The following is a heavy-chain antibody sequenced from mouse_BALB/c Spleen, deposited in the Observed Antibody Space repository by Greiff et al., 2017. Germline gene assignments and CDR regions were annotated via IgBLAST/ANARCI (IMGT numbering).Heavy chain of an antibody. CDR2: ISSGGSYT. J-gene: IGHJ4*01. D-gene: IGHD1-1*01. CDR3: ARQDYYAYAMDY. Sequence: EVQVVESGGDLVKPGGSLKLSCAASGFTFSSYGMSWVRQTPDKRLEWIATISSGGSYTYYPDSVKGRFTISRDNAKNTLYLQMSSLKSEDTAMYYCARQDYYAYAMDYWGQGTSVTVSS. V-gene: IGHV5-6*01. CDR1: GFTFSSYG.